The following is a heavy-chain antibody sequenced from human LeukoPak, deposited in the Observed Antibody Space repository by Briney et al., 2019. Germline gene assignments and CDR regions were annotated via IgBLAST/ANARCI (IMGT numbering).Heavy chain of an antibody. CDR3: AKDQVGLTMRYMDV. V-gene: IGHV3-74*01. CDR1: GFTFSSYW. D-gene: IGHD3-10*01. J-gene: IGHJ6*03. CDR2: INSDGSST. Sequence: GGSLRLSCAASGFTFSSYWMHWVRQAPGKGLVWVSRINSDGSSTSYADSVKGRFTISRDNAKNTLYLQMNSLRAEDTAVYYCAKDQVGLTMRYMDVWGKGTTVTISS.